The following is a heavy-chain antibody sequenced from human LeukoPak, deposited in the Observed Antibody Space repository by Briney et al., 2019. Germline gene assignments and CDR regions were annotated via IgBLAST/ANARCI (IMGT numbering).Heavy chain of an antibody. V-gene: IGHV4-4*07. CDR3: ARGRKSYYYYGMDV. J-gene: IGHJ6*02. CDR1: GDPISNYC. Sequence: PSETLSLTCIVSGDPISNYCWSWIRQPAGKALEWIGRIYTSESTNYNPSLKSRVTMSVDTSKNQFSLKLSSVTAADTAVYYCARGRKSYYYYGMDVWGQGTAVTVCS. CDR2: IYTSEST.